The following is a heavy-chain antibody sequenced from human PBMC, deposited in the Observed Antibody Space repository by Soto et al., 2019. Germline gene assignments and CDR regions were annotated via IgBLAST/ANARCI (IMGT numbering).Heavy chain of an antibody. J-gene: IGHJ4*02. D-gene: IGHD3-22*01. V-gene: IGHV6-1*01. Sequence: PSQTLCLTGAISGDSVSSNNAAWNWIRQSPSRGVEWLGRAYYRSKWDNHSAVSVKSRITXXXDXXXXXLSLQXXSVXPEDTAVCYCARSGPGGYIDYRAQGTLVTVSS. CDR3: ARSGPGGYIDY. CDR2: AYYRSKWDN. CDR1: GDSVSSNNAA.